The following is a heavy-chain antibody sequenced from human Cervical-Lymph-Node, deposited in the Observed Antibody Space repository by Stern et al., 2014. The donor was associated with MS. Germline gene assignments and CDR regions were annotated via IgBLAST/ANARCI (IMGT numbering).Heavy chain of an antibody. CDR3: ARQEGSRHYGLDV. CDR2: IYPGDSDT. D-gene: IGHD6-6*01. Sequence: EVQLVGSGAAVKKSGESLKISCKGSGYSFPAYWIAWVRQMPGKGLEWMGIIYPGDSDTRYSPSFQGQVTISADKSTRTAYLQWSSLKASDTAMYYCARQEGSRHYGLDVWGQGTTVTVSS. CDR1: GYSFPAYW. J-gene: IGHJ6*02. V-gene: IGHV5-51*01.